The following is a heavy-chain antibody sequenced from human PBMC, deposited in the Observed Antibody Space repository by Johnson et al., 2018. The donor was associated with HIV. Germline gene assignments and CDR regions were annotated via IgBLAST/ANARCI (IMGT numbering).Heavy chain of an antibody. J-gene: IGHJ3*02. CDR1: RFTFSSYA. Sequence: VQLVESGGGVVQPGRSLRLSCAASRFTFSSYAMHWVRQATGKGLEWVSAIGTAGDTSYPGSVKGRFTISRENAKNSLHLQMNSLRAEDTAVYYCARDMSDSAWGDAFDIWGQGTMVTVSP. CDR3: ARDMSDSAWGDAFDI. CDR2: IGTAGDT. D-gene: IGHD3-16*01. V-gene: IGHV3-13*01.